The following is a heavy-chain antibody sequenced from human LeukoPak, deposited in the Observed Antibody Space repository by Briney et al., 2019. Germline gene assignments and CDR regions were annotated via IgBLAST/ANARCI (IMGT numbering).Heavy chain of an antibody. CDR1: GFTFSSYG. CDR3: AKETNYDFWSGYSLD. J-gene: IGHJ4*02. V-gene: IGHV3-33*06. CDR2: IWYDGSNK. D-gene: IGHD3-3*01. Sequence: PGRSLRLSCAASGFTFSSYGMHWVRQAPGKGLEGVAVIWYDGSNKYYADSVKGRFTISRDNSKNTLYLQMNSLRAQDTAVYYCAKETNYDFWSGYSLDWGQGTLVTVSS.